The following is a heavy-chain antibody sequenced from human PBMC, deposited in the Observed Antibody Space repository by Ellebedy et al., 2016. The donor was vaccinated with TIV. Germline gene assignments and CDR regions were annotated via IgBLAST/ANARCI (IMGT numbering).Heavy chain of an antibody. D-gene: IGHD3-22*01. V-gene: IGHV4-34*01. CDR2: VNHSGNT. CDR1: GFTFSSYS. Sequence: ESLKISCAASGFTFSSYSMNWVRQAPGKGLEWIGEVNHSGNTNYNPSLKSQVTISVDTSKNQFSLKLTSVTAADTAVYYCARGGGGISGYYYGYWGQGTLVTVSS. J-gene: IGHJ4*02. CDR3: ARGGGGISGYYYGY.